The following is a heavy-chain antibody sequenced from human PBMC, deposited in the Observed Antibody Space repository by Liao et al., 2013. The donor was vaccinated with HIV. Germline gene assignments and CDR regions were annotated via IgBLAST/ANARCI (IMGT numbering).Heavy chain of an antibody. CDR3: ASSAVGQYLGHFDY. V-gene: IGHV4-59*10. J-gene: IGHJ4*02. Sequence: VQLQQWGAGLLKPSETLSLTCTVSGGSISSYYWSWIRQPAGKGLEWIGRIYTSGSTNYNPSLKSRVTISVDTSKNQFSLKLSSVTAADTAVYYCASSAVGQYLGHFDYWGQGTLVTVSS. CDR1: GGSISSYY. CDR2: IYTSGST. D-gene: IGHD6-19*01.